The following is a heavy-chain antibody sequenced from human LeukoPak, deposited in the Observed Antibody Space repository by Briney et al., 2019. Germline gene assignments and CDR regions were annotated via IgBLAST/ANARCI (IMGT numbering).Heavy chain of an antibody. V-gene: IGHV4-34*01. CDR2: INHSGST. CDR3: ARGLGYGSGSYYLPLDY. J-gene: IGHJ4*02. D-gene: IGHD3-10*01. CDR1: GFTFSSHW. Sequence: GSLRLSCAASGFTFSSHWMHWIRQPPGKGLEWIGEINHSGSTNYNPSLKSRVTISVDTSKNQFSLKLSSVTAADTAVYYCARGLGYGSGSYYLPLDYWGQGTLVTVSS.